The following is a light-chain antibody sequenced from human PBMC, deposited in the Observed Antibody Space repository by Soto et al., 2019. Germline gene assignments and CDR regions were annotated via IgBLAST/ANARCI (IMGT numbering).Light chain of an antibody. V-gene: IGKV1-39*01. CDR3: QQSYNTPWT. CDR2: AAS. Sequence: DIQMTQSPSSLSTSVGDRVTVTCRASQSISGYLNWYQQKPGKAPKILIYAASSLQSVVPSRFSGSGSGTDFTLTISSLQPEDIASDYCQQSYNTPWTFGQGTKVEIK. CDR1: QSISGY. J-gene: IGKJ1*01.